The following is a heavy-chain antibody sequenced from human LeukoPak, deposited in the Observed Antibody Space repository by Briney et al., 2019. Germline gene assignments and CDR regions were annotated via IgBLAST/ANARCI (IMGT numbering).Heavy chain of an antibody. J-gene: IGHJ4*02. CDR1: GFTFSSYS. Sequence: GGSLRLSCAASGFTFSSYSMNWVRQAPGKGLEWVSYISSGSSTIYYVDSVKGRFTISRDNAKNSLYLQMNSLRAEDTAVYYCARDYYDSSGYYWGAYWGQGTLVTVSS. CDR3: ARDYYDSSGYYWGAY. D-gene: IGHD3-22*01. CDR2: ISSGSSTI. V-gene: IGHV3-48*01.